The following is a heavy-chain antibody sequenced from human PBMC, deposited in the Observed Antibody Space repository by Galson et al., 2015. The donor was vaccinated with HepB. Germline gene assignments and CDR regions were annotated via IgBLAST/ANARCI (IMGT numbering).Heavy chain of an antibody. D-gene: IGHD6-13*01. Sequence: SLRLSCAASGFTFSSYAMHWVRQAPGKGLEWVAVISYDGSNKYYADSVKGRFTISRDNSKNTLYLQMNSLRAEDTAVYYCARDQSWYSSSWGEDFQHWGQGTLVTVSS. J-gene: IGHJ1*01. CDR3: ARDQSWYSSSWGEDFQH. CDR2: ISYDGSNK. CDR1: GFTFSSYA. V-gene: IGHV3-30*04.